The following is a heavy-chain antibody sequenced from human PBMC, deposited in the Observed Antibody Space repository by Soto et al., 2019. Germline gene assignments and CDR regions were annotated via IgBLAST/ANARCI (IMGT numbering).Heavy chain of an antibody. CDR3: ARSVGGYDSSDDWFDP. Sequence: ASVKVSCKASGYTFTGYYMHWVRQAPGQGLEWMGWINPNSGGTNYAQKFQGWVTMTRDTSISTAYMELSRLRSDDTAVYYCARSVGGYDSSDDWFDPWDQGTLVTVSS. J-gene: IGHJ5*02. CDR2: INPNSGGT. CDR1: GYTFTGYY. V-gene: IGHV1-2*04. D-gene: IGHD3-22*01.